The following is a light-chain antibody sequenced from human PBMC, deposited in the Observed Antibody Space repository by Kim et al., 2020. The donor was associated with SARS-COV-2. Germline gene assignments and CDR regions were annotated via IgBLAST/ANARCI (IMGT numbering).Light chain of an antibody. J-gene: IGLJ2*01. CDR2: QDS. Sequence: SYELTQPPSVSVSPGQTASITCSGDNLGDKYACWYQQKPGQSPVLVIYQDSQRHSGIPARFSGSNSGNTATLTISGPQAMDEADYYCQAWDSSTAVFGRG. CDR3: QAWDSSTAV. CDR1: NLGDKY. V-gene: IGLV3-1*01.